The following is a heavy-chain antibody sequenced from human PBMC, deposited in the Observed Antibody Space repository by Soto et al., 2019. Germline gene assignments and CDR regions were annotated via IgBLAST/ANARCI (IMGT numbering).Heavy chain of an antibody. Sequence: GGSLSLSCAASGFTISSYASYAMTWVRQAPGKGLEWVSTITGSGSSTYYAGSVKGRFTISRDNSKNTLYLQMNSLRAEDTAVYFCARDSPLQTLSWFDPWGQGTLVTVSS. V-gene: IGHV3-23*01. CDR1: GFTISSYA. J-gene: IGHJ5*02. CDR2: ITGSGSST. CDR3: ARDSPLQTLSWFDP.